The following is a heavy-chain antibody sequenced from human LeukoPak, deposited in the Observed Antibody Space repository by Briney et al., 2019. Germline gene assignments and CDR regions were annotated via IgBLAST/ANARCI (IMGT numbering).Heavy chain of an antibody. CDR3: ARPMSTVTGPLDY. CDR2: ISFDGSNQ. CDR1: GFIFRTYA. V-gene: IGHV3-30*04. D-gene: IGHD4-17*01. J-gene: IGHJ4*02. Sequence: TGGSLRLSCAASGFIFRTYAMHWVRQAPGKGLEWVAVISFDGSNQYYADSVKGRFTISRENSKNTLYLPMNSLKTEDTAVYYCARPMSTVTGPLDYWGQGTLVSVSS.